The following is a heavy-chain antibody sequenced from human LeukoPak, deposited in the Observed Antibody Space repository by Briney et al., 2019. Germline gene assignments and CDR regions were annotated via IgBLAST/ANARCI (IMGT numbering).Heavy chain of an antibody. CDR2: ISSSSSTI. CDR1: GFTFSSYW. CDR3: ARDIYGYFDL. Sequence: GGSLRLSCAASGFTFSSYWMSWVRQAPGKGLEWVSYISSSSSTIYYADSVKGRFTISRDNAKNSLYLQMNSLRAEDTAVYYCARDIYGYFDLWGRGTLVTVSS. J-gene: IGHJ2*01. V-gene: IGHV3-48*01. D-gene: IGHD3-16*01.